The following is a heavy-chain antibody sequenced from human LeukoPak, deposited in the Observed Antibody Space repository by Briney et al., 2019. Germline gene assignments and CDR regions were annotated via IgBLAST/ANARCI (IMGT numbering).Heavy chain of an antibody. V-gene: IGHV3-23*01. D-gene: IGHD1-26*01. Sequence: GGSLRLSCAASGFPFTNYAMTWVRQAPGKGLESVSSILGSGGSTYYADSVKGRFTISRDNSKNTLNLQMNSLRTEDTAVYYCAKGVVGATTRGRADYWGQGTLVTVSS. CDR3: AKGVVGATTRGRADY. J-gene: IGHJ4*02. CDR2: ILGSGGST. CDR1: GFPFTNYA.